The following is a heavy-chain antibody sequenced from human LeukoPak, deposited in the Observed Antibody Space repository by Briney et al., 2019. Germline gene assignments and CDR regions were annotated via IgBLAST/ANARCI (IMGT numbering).Heavy chain of an antibody. CDR1: GGSLSSYY. J-gene: IGHJ4*02. CDR3: ARDRSAAPADY. Sequence: SETLSLTCTVSGGSLSSYYWSWIRQPPGKGLEWIGYIYYSGNSNYNPSLRSRVTISIDTSKNQFSLKLTSVTAADTAVYYCARDRSAAPADYWGQGTLVTVSS. V-gene: IGHV4-59*01. CDR2: IYYSGNS. D-gene: IGHD6-13*01.